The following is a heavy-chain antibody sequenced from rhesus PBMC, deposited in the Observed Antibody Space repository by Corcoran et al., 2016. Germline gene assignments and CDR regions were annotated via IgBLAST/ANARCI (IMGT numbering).Heavy chain of an antibody. D-gene: IGHD5-24*01. CDR1: GYSFTSYW. J-gene: IGHJ4*01. CDR3: AKGNSGYSYDY. Sequence: EVQLVQSGAEVKRPGESLKIACKTSGYSFTSYWISWVRQMPGKVLEWMGAIYPSNSDTRYSPSFPGQYTISADKSISTAYLQWSSLKASDTATYYCAKGNSGYSYDYWGQGVLVTVSS. V-gene: IGHV5-2*01. CDR2: IYPSNSDT.